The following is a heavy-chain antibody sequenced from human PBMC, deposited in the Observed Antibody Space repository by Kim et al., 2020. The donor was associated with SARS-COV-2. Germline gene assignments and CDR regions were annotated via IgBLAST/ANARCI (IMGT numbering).Heavy chain of an antibody. J-gene: IGHJ3*02. D-gene: IGHD3-3*01. V-gene: IGHV4-39*01. CDR1: GGSISSSSYY. Sequence: SETLSLTCTVSGGSISSSSYYWVWIRQPPGKGLEWIGSIYDSGNTYSNPSLKSRVTISEDTSKNQFSLKLSSVTAADTAVYYCARDFGVVILDGLNAFDIWGQGTMVTVSS. CDR2: IYDSGNT. CDR3: ARDFGVVILDGLNAFDI.